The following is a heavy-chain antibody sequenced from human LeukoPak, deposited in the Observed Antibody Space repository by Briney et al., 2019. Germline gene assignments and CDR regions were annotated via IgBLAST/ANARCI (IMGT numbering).Heavy chain of an antibody. CDR2: ISSSSSYI. CDR3: ARDPSKTYYYDSSGYD. CDR1: GFTFSSYS. J-gene: IGHJ4*02. D-gene: IGHD3-22*01. Sequence: GGSLRLSCAASGFTFSSYSMNWVRQAPGKGLEWVSSISSSSSYIYYADSVKGRFTISRDNAKNLLYLQMNSLRAEDTAVYYCARDPSKTYYYDSSGYDWGQGTLVTVSS. V-gene: IGHV3-21*01.